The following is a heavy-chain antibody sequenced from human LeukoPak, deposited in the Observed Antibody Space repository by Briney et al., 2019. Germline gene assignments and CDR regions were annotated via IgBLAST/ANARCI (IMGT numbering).Heavy chain of an antibody. V-gene: IGHV3-30*02. J-gene: IGHJ3*02. D-gene: IGHD2-15*01. CDR1: GFTFSSYG. CDR3: AGGLRPRINAFDI. CDR2: IRYDGSNK. Sequence: GGSLRLSCAASGFTFSSYGMHSVRQAPGKGLECVAFIRYDGSNKYYADSVKGRFTISRDNSKNTLYLQMNSLRAEDTAVYYCAGGLRPRINAFDIWGQGTMVTVSS.